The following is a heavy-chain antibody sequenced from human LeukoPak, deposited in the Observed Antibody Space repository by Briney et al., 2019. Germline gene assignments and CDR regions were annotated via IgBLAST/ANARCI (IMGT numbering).Heavy chain of an antibody. D-gene: IGHD2-15*01. V-gene: IGHV4-31*03. CDR3: ARVKCSGGSCYSPYYFDY. J-gene: IGHJ4*02. Sequence: SETLSLTCTVSGGSISSGGYYWSWIRQHPGKGLEWIGYIYYGGSTYYNPSLKSRVTISVDTSKNQFSLKLSSVTAADTAVYYCARVKCSGGSCYSPYYFDYWGQGTLVTVSS. CDR1: GGSISSGGYY. CDR2: IYYGGST.